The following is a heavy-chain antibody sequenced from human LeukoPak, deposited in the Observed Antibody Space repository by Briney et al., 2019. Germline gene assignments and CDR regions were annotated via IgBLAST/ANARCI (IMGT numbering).Heavy chain of an antibody. Sequence: SETLSLTCAVYGGSFSGYYWSWIRQSPGKGLGWIGEINHSGSTNYNPSLKSRVTISVDTSKNQFSLKLSSVTAAGTAVYYCARRFMGFDPWGQGTLVTVSS. V-gene: IGHV4-34*01. CDR3: ARRFMGFDP. CDR1: GGSFSGYY. J-gene: IGHJ5*02. D-gene: IGHD3-10*01. CDR2: INHSGST.